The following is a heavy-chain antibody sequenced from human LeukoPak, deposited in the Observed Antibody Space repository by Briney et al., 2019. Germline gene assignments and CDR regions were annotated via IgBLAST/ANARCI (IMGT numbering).Heavy chain of an antibody. D-gene: IGHD3-3*02. CDR1: GGSISSGGYY. V-gene: IGHV4-31*03. CDR3: ARDIRAGHDAFDI. J-gene: IGHJ3*02. CDR2: IYYSGST. Sequence: PSETLSLTCTVSGGSISSGGYYWSWIRQHPGKGLEWIGYIYYSGSTYYNPSLKSRVTISVDTSNNQFSLKLGSVTAADTAVYYCARDIRAGHDAFDIWGQGTMVTVSS.